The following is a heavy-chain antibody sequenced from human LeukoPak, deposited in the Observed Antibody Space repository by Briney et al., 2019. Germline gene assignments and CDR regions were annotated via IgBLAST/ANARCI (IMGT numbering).Heavy chain of an antibody. CDR3: ARVARRTYRDDDAINI. CDR2: INQDGTEK. V-gene: IGHV3-7*03. Sequence: GGSLRLSCAVSGFTFRTYWMTWVRQAPGKGLEGVANINQDGTEKYYVDSVKGRFSISRDNAKNSLDLQMNNLSAEDTAVYYCARVARRTYRDDDAINIWGQGTMVTVSS. J-gene: IGHJ3*02. CDR1: GFTFRTYW. D-gene: IGHD4-11*01.